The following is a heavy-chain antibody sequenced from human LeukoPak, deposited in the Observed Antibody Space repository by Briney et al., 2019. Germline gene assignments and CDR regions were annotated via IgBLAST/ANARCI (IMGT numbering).Heavy chain of an antibody. Sequence: TPSETLSLTCAVYGESFSDYYWSWIRQSPEKGLEWIGEINHSGSTNYNPSLKSRVTIPVDTSKSQFSLKLNSIIAADTAVYYCARVDSWSSIDSWGQGTLVTVSS. CDR2: INHSGST. J-gene: IGHJ4*02. CDR1: GESFSDYY. CDR3: ARVDSWSSIDS. V-gene: IGHV4-34*01. D-gene: IGHD6-6*01.